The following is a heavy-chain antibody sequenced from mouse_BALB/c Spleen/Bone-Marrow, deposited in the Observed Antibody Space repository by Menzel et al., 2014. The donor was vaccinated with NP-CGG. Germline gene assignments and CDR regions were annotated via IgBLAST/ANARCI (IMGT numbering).Heavy chain of an antibody. CDR2: INPGSGGT. V-gene: IGHV1-54*01. CDR3: ARELGRWYFDV. D-gene: IGHD4-1*01. Sequence: VNVVESGAELVRPGTSVKVSCKASGYAFTNYLIEWVKQRPGQGLEWIGVINPGSGGTNYNEKFKGKATLTADKSSSTAYMQLSSLTSDDSAAYFCARELGRWYFDVWGAGTTVTVSS. J-gene: IGHJ1*01. CDR1: GYAFTNYL.